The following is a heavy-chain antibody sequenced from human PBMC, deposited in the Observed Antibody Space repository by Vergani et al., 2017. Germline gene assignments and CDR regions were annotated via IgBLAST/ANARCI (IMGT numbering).Heavy chain of an antibody. CDR2: IYYTGNT. V-gene: IGHV4-31*03. J-gene: IGHJ4*02. D-gene: IGHD4-17*01. CDR3: ARGNGDFVYFDY. Sequence: VQLQESGPGLVKPSQSLSLTCTVSGGPINSGGYYWSWIRQHPVKGLEWIWYIYYTGNTYYNPSLKSRVTISTDTSKQRFSLNLSSVTAADTAFYYCARGNGDFVYFDYWGQGTLVTVSS. CDR1: GGPINSGGYY.